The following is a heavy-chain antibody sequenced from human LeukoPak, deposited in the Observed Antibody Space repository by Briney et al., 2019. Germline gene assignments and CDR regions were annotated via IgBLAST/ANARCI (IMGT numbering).Heavy chain of an antibody. CDR3: AKAPPGTKVSFDY. CDR1: GFTFTSYA. Sequence: PRGSLRPSCAASGFTFTSYAMSWVRQAPGTGLGLVSAISDSGGSSYYADSVRGRFTISRDNSKNTLYLQMNSLRAEDTAVYYCAKAPPGTKVSFDYWGQGTLVTVSS. CDR2: ISDSGGSS. V-gene: IGHV3-23*01. J-gene: IGHJ4*02. D-gene: IGHD1-7*01.